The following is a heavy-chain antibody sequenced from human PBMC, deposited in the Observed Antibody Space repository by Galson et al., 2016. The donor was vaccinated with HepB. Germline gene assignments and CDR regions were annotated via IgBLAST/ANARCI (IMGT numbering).Heavy chain of an antibody. V-gene: IGHV3-7*01. Sequence: SLRLSCAASGFTFSFHWMAWVRQAPGKGLEWVATIKEDGSDKYYVDSVKGRFTISKDNAKNSQYLQMNGLRAEDTAVYYCADGGGWSMDAWGQGTTVTVSS. D-gene: IGHD2-15*01. CDR3: ADGGGWSMDA. CDR1: GFTFSFHW. J-gene: IGHJ6*02. CDR2: IKEDGSDK.